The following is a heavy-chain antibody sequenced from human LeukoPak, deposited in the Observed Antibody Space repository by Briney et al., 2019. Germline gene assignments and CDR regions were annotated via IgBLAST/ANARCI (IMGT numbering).Heavy chain of an antibody. D-gene: IGHD1-7*01. Sequence: SVKVSCKASGGTFSSYAISWVRQAPGQGLEWVGRIIPILGIANYAQKFRGRVTITADKSTSTAYMELSSLRSEGTAVYYCARALGTTAPFDPWGQGTLVTVSS. CDR1: GGTFSSYA. J-gene: IGHJ5*02. V-gene: IGHV1-69*04. CDR3: ARALGTTAPFDP. CDR2: IIPILGIA.